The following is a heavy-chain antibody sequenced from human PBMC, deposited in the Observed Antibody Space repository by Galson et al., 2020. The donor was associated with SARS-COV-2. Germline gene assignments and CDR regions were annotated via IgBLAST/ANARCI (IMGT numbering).Heavy chain of an antibody. V-gene: IGHV4-38-2*02. CDR3: ARGAVVAHFDY. CDR1: GYSISSGYY. J-gene: IGHJ4*02. Sequence: SETLSITCTVSGYSISSGYYWGWIRQPPGKGLEWIGSIYHSGSTYYNPSLKSRVTISVDTSKNQFSLKLSSVTAADTAVYYCARGAVVAHFDYWGQGTLVTVSS. D-gene: IGHD2-15*01. CDR2: IYHSGST.